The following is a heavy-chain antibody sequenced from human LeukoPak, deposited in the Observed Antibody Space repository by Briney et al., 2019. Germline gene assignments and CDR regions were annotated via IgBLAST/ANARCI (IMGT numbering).Heavy chain of an antibody. CDR1: GYTFTGYY. D-gene: IGHD1-26*01. CDR2: INPNSGGT. CDR3: ARSTIVGATTAPYYFDY. Sequence: ASVKVSCKASGYTFTGYYMHWVRQAPGQGLEWMGWINPNSGGTNYARKFQGRVTMTRDTSISTAYMELSRLRSDDTAVYYCARSTIVGATTAPYYFDYWGQGTLVTVSS. J-gene: IGHJ4*02. V-gene: IGHV1-2*02.